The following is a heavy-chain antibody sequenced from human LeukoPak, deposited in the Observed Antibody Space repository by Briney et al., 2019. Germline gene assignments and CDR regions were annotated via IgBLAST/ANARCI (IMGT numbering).Heavy chain of an antibody. CDR1: GGSISSSSYY. CDR2: IYYSGST. J-gene: IGHJ6*02. CDR3: ARDYPTYYDFWGGYYGMDV. V-gene: IGHV4-39*07. D-gene: IGHD3-3*01. Sequence: KPSETLSLTCTVSGGSISSSSYYWGWIRQPPGKGLEWIGSIYYSGSTYYNPSLKSRVTISVDTSKNQFSLKLSSVTAADTAVYYCARDYPTYYDFWGGYYGMDVWGQGTTVTVSS.